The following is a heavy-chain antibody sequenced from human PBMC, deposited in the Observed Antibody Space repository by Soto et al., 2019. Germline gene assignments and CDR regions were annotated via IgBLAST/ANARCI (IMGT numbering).Heavy chain of an antibody. CDR3: TTDTDDDYSSGRWEAFDI. CDR1: GFTFSDSA. J-gene: IGHJ3*02. Sequence: GGSLRLSCAASGFTFSDSAIHWVRQAPGKGLEWVGRIKSKTDGGTTDYAAPVKGRFTISRDDSKNTLYLQMNSLKTEDTAVYYCTTDTDDDYSSGRWEAFDIWGKGTMVTVSS. CDR2: IKSKTDGGTT. V-gene: IGHV3-15*01. D-gene: IGHD3-22*01.